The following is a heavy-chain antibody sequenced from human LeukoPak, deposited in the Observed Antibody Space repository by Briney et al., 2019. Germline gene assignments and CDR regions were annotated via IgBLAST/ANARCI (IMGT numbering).Heavy chain of an antibody. CDR1: GGSFSGYY. Sequence: SETLSLTCAVYGGSFSGYYWSWIRQPRGKGLEWIGEINHSGSTNYNPSLKSRVTISVDTSKNQFSLKLSSVTAADTAVYYCARRRAGADYWGQGTLVTVSS. CDR2: INHSGST. V-gene: IGHV4-34*01. J-gene: IGHJ4*02. CDR3: ARRRAGADY. D-gene: IGHD6-19*01.